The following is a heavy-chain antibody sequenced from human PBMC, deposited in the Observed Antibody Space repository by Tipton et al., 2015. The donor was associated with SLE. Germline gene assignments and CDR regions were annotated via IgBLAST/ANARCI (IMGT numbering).Heavy chain of an antibody. CDR3: ANRGRWDHFDY. CDR2: IYPGDSDT. J-gene: IGHJ4*02. Sequence: QSGAEVKKPGESLKISCKGSGYSFTSYWIGWVRQMPGKGLEWVGIIYPGDSDTRYSQSFKGTSTVSADKSISTAYLQWSILKASDSAMYYCANRGRWDHFDYWGQGTLVTVSS. V-gene: IGHV5-51*01. CDR1: GYSFTSYW. D-gene: IGHD1-26*01.